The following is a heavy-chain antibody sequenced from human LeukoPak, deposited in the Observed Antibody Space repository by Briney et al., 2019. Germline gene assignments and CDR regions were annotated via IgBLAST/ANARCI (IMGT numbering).Heavy chain of an antibody. V-gene: IGHV4-39*07. CDR1: GASFNSDDKS. Sequence: PSETLSLTCTVSGASFNSDDKSWDWLGQRKGKGLEWIVSIHPSGMLYNNPSLESRVTMSRDTSKNQFSLNLNSVTAADTAVYFCSRGLDSRKLGYWGQGILVTVSS. CDR3: SRGLDSRKLGY. J-gene: IGHJ4*02. D-gene: IGHD3-22*01. CDR2: IHPSGML.